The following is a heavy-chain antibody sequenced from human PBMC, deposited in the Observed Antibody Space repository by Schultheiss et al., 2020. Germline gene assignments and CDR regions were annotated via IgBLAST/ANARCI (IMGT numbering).Heavy chain of an antibody. Sequence: GGSLRLSCAASGFTFDDYAMHWVRQAPGKGLEWVSGISWNSGSMGYADSVKGRFTISRDNAKKSLYLQMDNLRAEDTALYYCAKDSSTRRSYYYGMDVWGQGTTVTVAS. CDR2: ISWNSGSM. D-gene: IGHD2-2*01. CDR3: AKDSSTRRSYYYGMDV. CDR1: GFTFDDYA. V-gene: IGHV3-9*01. J-gene: IGHJ6*02.